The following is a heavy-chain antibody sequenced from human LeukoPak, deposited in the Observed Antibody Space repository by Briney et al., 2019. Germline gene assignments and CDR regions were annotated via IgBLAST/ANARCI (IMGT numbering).Heavy chain of an antibody. D-gene: IGHD3-10*01. CDR3: VKRSGTLRTIDY. CDR2: VTGGGET. Sequence: PGGSLRLSCAASGFIFSTYAMSWVRQAPGKEMEWFSTVTGGGETYYADPVKGRFTVSRDNSKNTVYMEMKSLRVEDTAVYYCVKRSGTLRTIDYWGQGTLVTVSS. CDR1: GFIFSTYA. V-gene: IGHV3-23*01. J-gene: IGHJ4*02.